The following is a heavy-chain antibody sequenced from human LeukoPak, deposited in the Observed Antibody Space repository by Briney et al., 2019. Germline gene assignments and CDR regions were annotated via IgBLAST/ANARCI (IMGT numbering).Heavy chain of an antibody. CDR1: GFSFSNYV. V-gene: IGHV3-23*01. CDR3: AELGITMIGGV. Sequence: GGSLRLSCAASGFSFSNYVMNWVRQAPGKGLEWVSAISGSGDSTYYADSVKGRFTISRDNSKNTLYLQMNSLRAEDTAVYYCAELGITMIGGVWGKGTTVTISS. J-gene: IGHJ6*04. CDR2: ISGSGDST. D-gene: IGHD3-10*02.